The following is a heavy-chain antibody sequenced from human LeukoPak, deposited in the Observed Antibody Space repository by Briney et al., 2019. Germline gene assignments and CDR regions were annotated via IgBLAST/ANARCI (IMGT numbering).Heavy chain of an antibody. CDR1: GFTFSDY. CDR3: GRGGTYGEY. V-gene: IGHV3-11*06. J-gene: IGHJ4*02. CDR2: ISSSDYYT. D-gene: IGHD3-16*01. Sequence: GGSLRLSCAASGFTFSDYMSWIRQAPGKGLEWVSYISSSDYYTNYSDSVKGRFTISRDNAKNSLYLQMNSLRAEDTAVYYWGRGGTYGEYWGQGALVTVST.